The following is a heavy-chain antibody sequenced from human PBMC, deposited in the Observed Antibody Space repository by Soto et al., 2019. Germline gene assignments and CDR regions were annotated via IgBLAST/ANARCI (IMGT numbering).Heavy chain of an antibody. CDR2: ISGSGGST. CDR1: GFTFSSYA. Sequence: GGSLRLSCAASGFTFSSYAMSWVRQAPGKGLEWVSAISGSGGSTYYADSVKGRFTISRDNSKNTLYLQMNSLRAEDTAVYYCAKEVGRSLYSGYDNFDYWGQGTLVTVSS. CDR3: AKEVGRSLYSGYDNFDY. J-gene: IGHJ4*02. V-gene: IGHV3-23*01. D-gene: IGHD5-12*01.